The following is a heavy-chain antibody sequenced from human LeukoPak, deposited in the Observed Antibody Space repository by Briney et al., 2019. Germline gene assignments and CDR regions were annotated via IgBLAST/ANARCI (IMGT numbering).Heavy chain of an antibody. J-gene: IGHJ3*02. V-gene: IGHV3-7*01. Sequence: GGSLRLSCAASGFTFSSHYMSWVRQAPGKGLEWVANIKKDGSEKYYVDSVKGRFTISRDNAKTSLYLQMNSLRAEDTAVYYCARDGYGRAFDIWGQGTMVTVSS. CDR3: ARDGYGRAFDI. CDR1: GFTFSSHY. CDR2: IKKDGSEK. D-gene: IGHD4-17*01.